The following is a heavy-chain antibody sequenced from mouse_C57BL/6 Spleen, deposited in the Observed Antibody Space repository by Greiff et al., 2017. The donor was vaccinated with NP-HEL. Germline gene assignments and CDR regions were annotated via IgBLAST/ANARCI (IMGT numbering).Heavy chain of an antibody. Sequence: VKLQQPGAELVKPGASVKMSCKASGYTFTSYWITWVKQRPGQGLEWIGDIYPGSGSTNYNEKFKSKATLTVDTSSSTAYMQLSSLTSEDSAVYYCARSHYGPFYAMDYWGQGTSVTVSS. CDR2: IYPGSGST. V-gene: IGHV1-55*01. J-gene: IGHJ4*01. D-gene: IGHD1-2*01. CDR1: GYTFTSYW. CDR3: ARSHYGPFYAMDY.